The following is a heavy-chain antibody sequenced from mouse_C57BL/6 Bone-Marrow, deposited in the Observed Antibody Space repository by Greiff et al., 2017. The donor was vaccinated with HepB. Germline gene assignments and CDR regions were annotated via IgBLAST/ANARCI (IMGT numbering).Heavy chain of an antibody. D-gene: IGHD2-1*01. CDR1: GFSLTSYG. CDR2: IWGVGST. Sequence: QVQLQQSGPGLVAPSQSLSITCTVSGFSLTSYGVDWVRQSPGKGLEWLGVIWGVGSTNYNSALKSRLSISKDNSKSQVFLKMNSLQTDDTAMYYCASWIYYGNLRRAMDYWGQGTSVTVSS. CDR3: ASWIYYGNLRRAMDY. J-gene: IGHJ4*01. V-gene: IGHV2-6*01.